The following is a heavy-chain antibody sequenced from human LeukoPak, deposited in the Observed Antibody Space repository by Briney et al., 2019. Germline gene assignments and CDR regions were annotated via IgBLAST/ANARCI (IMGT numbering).Heavy chain of an antibody. J-gene: IGHJ4*02. D-gene: IGHD6-13*01. CDR2: ISYDGSNK. CDR3: ARGKYSSSWYFDY. Sequence: PGRSLRLSCAASGFTFSSYAMHWVRQAPGKGLEWVAVISYDGSNKYYADPVKGRFTISRDNSKNTLYLQMTSLRAEDTAVYYCARGKYSSSWYFDYWGQGTLVTVSS. CDR1: GFTFSSYA. V-gene: IGHV3-30*04.